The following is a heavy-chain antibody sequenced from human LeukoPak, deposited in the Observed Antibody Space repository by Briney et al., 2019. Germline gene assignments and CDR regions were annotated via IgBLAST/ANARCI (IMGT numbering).Heavy chain of an antibody. Sequence: SETLSLTCTVSGGAISGDYWSGLRHPPGKGLEWIVYIYYSVSAKYNPPLTSRVTISVDTSKNQCSLTLTSVTPARTALCYSARDNRGYYGSGTAGWADFYYYCMDVWGQGTTVTISS. CDR3: ARDNRGYYGSGTAGWADFYYYCMDV. CDR1: GGAISGDY. V-gene: IGHV4-59*01. CDR2: IYYSVSA. J-gene: IGHJ6*02. D-gene: IGHD3-10*01.